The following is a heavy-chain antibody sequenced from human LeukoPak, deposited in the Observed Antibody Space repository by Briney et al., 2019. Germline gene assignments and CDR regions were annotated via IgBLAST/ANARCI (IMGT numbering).Heavy chain of an antibody. D-gene: IGHD2-2*01. V-gene: IGHV4-34*01. J-gene: IGHJ5*02. CDR3: AVDIVVVPGWFDP. Sequence: SETLSLTYAVYGGSFSGYYWSWIRQPPGKGLEWIGEINHSGSTNYNPSLKSRVTISVDTSKNQFSLKLSSVTAADTAVYYCAVDIVVVPGWFDPWGQGTLVTVSS. CDR2: INHSGST. CDR1: GGSFSGYY.